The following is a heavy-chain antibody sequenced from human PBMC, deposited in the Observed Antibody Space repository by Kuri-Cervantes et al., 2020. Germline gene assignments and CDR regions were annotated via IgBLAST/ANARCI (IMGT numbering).Heavy chain of an antibody. D-gene: IGHD3-10*01. CDR3: ARDLSSYGSGSYYNPWFDP. CDR2: IYHSGGT. J-gene: IGHJ5*02. V-gene: IGHV4-4*02. CDR1: GGSISSSNW. Sequence: SETLSLTCAVSGGSISSSNWWSWVRQPPGKGLEWIGEIYHSGGTNYNPSLKSRVTISVDKSKNQFSLKLSSVTAADTAVYYCARDLSSYGSGSYYNPWFDPWGQGTLVTVSS.